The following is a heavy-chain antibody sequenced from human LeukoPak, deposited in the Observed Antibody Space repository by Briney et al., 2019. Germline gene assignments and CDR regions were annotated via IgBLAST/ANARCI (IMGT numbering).Heavy chain of an antibody. CDR1: GFTVSSNY. CDR2: IYSGGST. CDR3: ARVRYCSSTSCYSSYYMDV. V-gene: IGHV3-53*01. J-gene: IGHJ6*03. Sequence: GGSLRLSCAASGFTVSSNYMSWVRQAPGKGLEWVSVIYSGGSTYYADSVKGRFTISRDNSKNTLYLQMNSLRAEDTAVYYCARVRYCSSTSCYSSYYMDVWGKGTTVTVSS. D-gene: IGHD2-2*01.